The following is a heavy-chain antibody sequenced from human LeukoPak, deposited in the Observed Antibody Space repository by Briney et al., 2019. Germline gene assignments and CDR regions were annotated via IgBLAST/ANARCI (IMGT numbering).Heavy chain of an antibody. V-gene: IGHV3-74*01. CDR3: ATFSRSASYHFGY. J-gene: IGHJ4*02. CDR2: INGDGSTT. Sequence: GGSLRLSCAASGLSFSTYWMHWVRQAPGKELVWVSRINGDGSTTDSADSVKGRFTISRDNAKNTLYLQMNSLRAEDTSVYYCATFSRSASYHFGYWGQGTLVTVSS. CDR1: GLSFSTYW. D-gene: IGHD1-26*01.